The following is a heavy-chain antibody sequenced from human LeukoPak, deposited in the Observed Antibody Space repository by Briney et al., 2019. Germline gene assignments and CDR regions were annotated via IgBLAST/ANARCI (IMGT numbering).Heavy chain of an antibody. CDR2: IYYSGST. CDR1: GGCIRSYY. D-gene: IGHD2-21*02. J-gene: IGHJ6*02. CDR3: ARHDSVVYYGMDV. Sequence: SETLSLTCTVSGGCIRSYYWSWIRQPPGKGLEWIGYIYYSGSTKYNPSLKSRVTISVDTSKNQFSLNVSSVTAADTAVYYCARHDSVVYYGMDVWGQGTTVTVSS. V-gene: IGHV4-59*08.